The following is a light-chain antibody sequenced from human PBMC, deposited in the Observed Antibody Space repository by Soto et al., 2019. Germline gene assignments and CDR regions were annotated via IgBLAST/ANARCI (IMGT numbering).Light chain of an antibody. CDR3: QQYYNWPPYT. J-gene: IGKJ2*01. V-gene: IGKV3-15*01. Sequence: IVMTQSPATLSVSPGERVTLSCRASETVRTNLAWFQQKPGQTPRLLIFGASTRATGILTRFTGSGSETEFTLTIGSLQSEDLAVYYCQQYYNWPPYTFGQGTKLEIK. CDR2: GAS. CDR1: ETVRTN.